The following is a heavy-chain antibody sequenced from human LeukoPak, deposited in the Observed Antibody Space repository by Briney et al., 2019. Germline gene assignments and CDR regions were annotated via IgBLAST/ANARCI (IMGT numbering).Heavy chain of an antibody. Sequence: ASVTVSCKAYGYTFISYDINWVRQATGQGLEWMGWMNPNSGNTAYAPKFQGRVIMTRNSSISTAYMELSSLRSEDTAVYYCASRDGYNSFDYWGQGTLVTVSS. CDR1: GYTFISYD. D-gene: IGHD5-24*01. V-gene: IGHV1-8*01. J-gene: IGHJ4*02. CDR3: ASRDGYNSFDY. CDR2: MNPNSGNT.